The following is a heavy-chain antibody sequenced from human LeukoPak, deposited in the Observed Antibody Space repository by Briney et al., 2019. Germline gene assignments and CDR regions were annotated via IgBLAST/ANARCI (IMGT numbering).Heavy chain of an antibody. V-gene: IGHV3-9*01. D-gene: IGHD3-16*01. CDR3: AKDVYRSGEYAFDI. J-gene: IGHJ3*02. CDR2: ISWNSGSI. Sequence: GGSLRLSCTASGFTFDDYATHWVRQAPGKGLEWVSGISWNSGSIGYADSVKGRFTISRDNAKNSLYLQMNSLRAEDTALYYCAKDVYRSGEYAFDIWGQGTMVTVSS. CDR1: GFTFDDYA.